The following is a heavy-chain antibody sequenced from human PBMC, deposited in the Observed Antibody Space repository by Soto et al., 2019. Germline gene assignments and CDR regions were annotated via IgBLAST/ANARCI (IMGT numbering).Heavy chain of an antibody. CDR1: GFTFSSYA. D-gene: IGHD2-2*01. V-gene: IGHV3-30-3*01. CDR2: TSYDGSNK. Sequence: QVQLVESGGGVVQPGRSLRLSCAASGFTFSSYAMHWVRQAPGKGLEWVAVTSYDGSNKYYADSVKGRFTISRDNSKNTLYLQMNSLRAEDTAVYYCASYCSSTSCYVDYYYGMDVWGQGTTVTVSS. CDR3: ASYCSSTSCYVDYYYGMDV. J-gene: IGHJ6*02.